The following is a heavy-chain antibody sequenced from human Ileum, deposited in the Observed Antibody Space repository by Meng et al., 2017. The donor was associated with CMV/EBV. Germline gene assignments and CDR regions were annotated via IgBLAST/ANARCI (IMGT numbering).Heavy chain of an antibody. CDR2: IHHSGST. Sequence: QVQLQQWGAGLLKPSETLSLTWAVYGGSFSDYFWTWIRQPPGKGLEWIGEIHHSGSTNYNPSLKSRVTISVDTSNSQFSLRLSSVTAADTAVYFCARGAILDFWGQGALVTVSS. CDR3: ARGAILDF. V-gene: IGHV4-34*01. J-gene: IGHJ4*02. CDR1: GGSFSDYF.